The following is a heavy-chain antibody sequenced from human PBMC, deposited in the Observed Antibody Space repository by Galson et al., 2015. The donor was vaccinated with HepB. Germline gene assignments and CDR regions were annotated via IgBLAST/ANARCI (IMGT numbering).Heavy chain of an antibody. J-gene: IGHJ5*02. CDR3: ARGVLDCSNTSCYTWFDP. D-gene: IGHD2-2*02. Sequence: SVKVSCKASGYTFTSYGISWVRQAPAQGLEWMGWISAYNGDTDYAQKLQGRVTLTTDTSTSTAYMELRSLRSDDTAVYYCARGVLDCSNTSCYTWFDPWGQGTLVTVSS. CDR1: GYTFTSYG. V-gene: IGHV1-18*01. CDR2: ISAYNGDT.